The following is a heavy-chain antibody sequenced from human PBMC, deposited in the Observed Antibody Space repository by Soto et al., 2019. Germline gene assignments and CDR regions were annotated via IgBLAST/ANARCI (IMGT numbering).Heavy chain of an antibody. CDR2: IYWNDDK. J-gene: IGHJ5*02. Sequence: QITLKESGPPLVKPTQTLTLTCTFSGFSLSTSGVGVGWIRQPPGKALEWLALIYWNDDKRYSPSLKSRLTITKDTSKNQVVLTMTNMDPVDTATYYCAHWERVRLGENWFDPWGQGTLVTVSS. D-gene: IGHD1-26*01. CDR1: GFSLSTSGVG. V-gene: IGHV2-5*01. CDR3: AHWERVRLGENWFDP.